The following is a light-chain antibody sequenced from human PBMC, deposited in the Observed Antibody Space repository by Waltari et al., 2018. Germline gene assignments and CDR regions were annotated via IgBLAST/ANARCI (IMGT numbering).Light chain of an antibody. Sequence: DIQMTQSPSSLSASVGDRVTITCREIQFLGNALAWFQQKPGKAPKSLTYDAARLQTGVPSKFSPSGSGTDFTLTITSLQPEDFATYYCQQYESYPYTFGQGTKLEIK. CDR1: QFLGNA. CDR3: QQYESYPYT. J-gene: IGKJ2*01. V-gene: IGKV1-16*02. CDR2: DAA.